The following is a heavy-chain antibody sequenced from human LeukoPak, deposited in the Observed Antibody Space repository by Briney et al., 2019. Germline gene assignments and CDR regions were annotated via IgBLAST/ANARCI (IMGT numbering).Heavy chain of an antibody. J-gene: IGHJ4*02. CDR2: FHYSGST. CDR1: GGSISSYY. CDR3: ARQSISGSSLSYFDY. V-gene: IGHV4-59*01. D-gene: IGHD3-22*01. Sequence: PSETLSLTCTVSGGSISSYYWNWIRQPPGEGLEWIGYFHYSGSTNYNPSLKSRVTISVDTSKNQFSLKLSSVTAADTAVYYCARQSISGSSLSYFDYWGQGTLVNVSS.